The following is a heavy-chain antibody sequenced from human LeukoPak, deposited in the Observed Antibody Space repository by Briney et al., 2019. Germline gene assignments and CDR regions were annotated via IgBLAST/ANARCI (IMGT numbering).Heavy chain of an antibody. CDR1: GYTFTGYY. D-gene: IGHD2-2*01. CDR3: ASRERSSTSFRFDP. V-gene: IGHV1-2*02. Sequence: ASVKVSCKASGYTFTGYYMRWVRQAPGQGLEWMGWINPNSGGTNYAQKFQGRVTMTRDTSISTAYMELSRLRSDDTAVYYCASRERSSTSFRFDPWGQGTLVTVSS. CDR2: INPNSGGT. J-gene: IGHJ5*02.